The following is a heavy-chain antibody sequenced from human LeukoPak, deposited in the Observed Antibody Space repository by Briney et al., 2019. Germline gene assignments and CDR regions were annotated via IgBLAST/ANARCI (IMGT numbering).Heavy chain of an antibody. D-gene: IGHD1-14*01. CDR1: GGTFSSYA. V-gene: IGHV1-69*05. CDR3: AGQQGGTPLAPILA. CDR2: IIPIFGTA. J-gene: IGHJ5*02. Sequence: GASVKVSCKASGGTFSSYAISWVRQAPGQGLEWMGGIIPIFGTANYAQKFQGRVTITTDESTSTAYMELSSLRSEDTAVYYCAGQQGGTPLAPILAWGQGTLVTVTS.